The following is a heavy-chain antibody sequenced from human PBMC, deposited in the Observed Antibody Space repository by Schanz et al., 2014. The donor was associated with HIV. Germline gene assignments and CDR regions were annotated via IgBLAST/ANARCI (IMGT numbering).Heavy chain of an antibody. Sequence: QVQLQQWGAGLLKPSETLSLTCAVYGSSVTYFYWSWIRQSPGKGLEWIAEVNHSGDANHNPSLKSRVTISVDTSKTHFPLKLDSVTAADTAVYYCARRAGFGDYVDYWGPGTLVTVSS. V-gene: IGHV4-34*02. D-gene: IGHD3-10*01. CDR1: GSSVTYFY. J-gene: IGHJ4*02. CDR3: ARRAGFGDYVDY. CDR2: VNHSGDA.